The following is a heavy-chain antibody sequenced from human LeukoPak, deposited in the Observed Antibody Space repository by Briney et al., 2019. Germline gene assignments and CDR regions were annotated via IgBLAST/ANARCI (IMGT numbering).Heavy chain of an antibody. CDR3: ARGRRDGYNFGIEY. D-gene: IGHD5-24*01. Sequence: PGGSLRLSCAVSGFAFGSEAMSWVRQSPSRGLEWVASISPGGGTTYYADYVKGRFTISRDNAKNTLYLQMNSLRVEDTAVYYCARGRRDGYNFGIEYWGQGTLVTVSS. CDR1: GFAFGSEA. CDR2: ISPGGGTT. J-gene: IGHJ4*02. V-gene: IGHV3-23*01.